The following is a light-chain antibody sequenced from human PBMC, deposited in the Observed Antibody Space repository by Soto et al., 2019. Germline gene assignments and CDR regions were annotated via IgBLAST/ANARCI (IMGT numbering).Light chain of an antibody. CDR1: QSGINNY. CDR3: PPYGDSPWT. CDR2: GAS. J-gene: IGKJ1*01. Sequence: EIVLTQSPGTRSLSPGERATLSCRASQSGINNYLAWYQQQPGQAPRLVIYGASSSATGIPDRFSGSGSGTDFILTVRRMEPENSAVYYCPPYGDSPWTVGRGTKVEIK. V-gene: IGKV3-20*01.